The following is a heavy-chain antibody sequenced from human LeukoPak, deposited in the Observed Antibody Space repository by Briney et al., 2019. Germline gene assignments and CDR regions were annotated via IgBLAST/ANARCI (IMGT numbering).Heavy chain of an antibody. Sequence: GGSLRLSCAASGFTYSSYAMHWVRQAPGKGLVWVAVISYDGSNKYYADSVKGRFTISRDNSKNTLYLQMNSLRAEDTAVYYCAGGVGYCTNGVCYRVYWGQGTLVTVSS. J-gene: IGHJ4*02. CDR1: GFTYSSYA. V-gene: IGHV3-30-3*01. CDR2: ISYDGSNK. CDR3: AGGVGYCTNGVCYRVY. D-gene: IGHD2-8*01.